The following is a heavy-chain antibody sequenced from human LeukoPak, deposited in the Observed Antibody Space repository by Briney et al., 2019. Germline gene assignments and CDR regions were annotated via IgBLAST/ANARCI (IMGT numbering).Heavy chain of an antibody. J-gene: IGHJ4*02. V-gene: IGHV4-39*01. D-gene: IGHD6-19*01. CDR1: GGSITSTSYY. CDR2: IFYSGST. Sequence: SETLSLTCTVSGGSITSTSYYWGWLRQPPGKGLDWIGNIFYSGSTYYNPSLKSRVTISVDTSKNQFSLKVNSVTATDTAVYYCARSSAMGSGWYRPVDNWGQGILVTVSS. CDR3: ARSSAMGSGWYRPVDN.